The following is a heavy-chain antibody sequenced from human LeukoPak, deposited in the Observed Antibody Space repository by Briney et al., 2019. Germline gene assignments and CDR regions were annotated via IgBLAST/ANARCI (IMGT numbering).Heavy chain of an antibody. CDR1: GDTFSSYV. J-gene: IGHJ5*02. D-gene: IGHD2-15*01. Sequence: SVKVSCKASGDTFSSYVISWVRQAPGRGLEWMGRIIPILGIPNYAQKFQGRVTITADKSTSTAYMELSSLRSEDTAVYYCAILGYCSDGNCSKWFDPWGQGTLVTVSS. CDR2: IIPILGIP. CDR3: AILGYCSDGNCSKWFDP. V-gene: IGHV1-69*04.